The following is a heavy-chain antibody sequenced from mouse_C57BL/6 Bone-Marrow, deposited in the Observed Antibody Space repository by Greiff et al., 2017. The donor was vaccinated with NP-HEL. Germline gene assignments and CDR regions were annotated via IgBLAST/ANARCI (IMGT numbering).Heavy chain of an antibody. J-gene: IGHJ1*03. CDR1: GFTFSSYA. CDR2: ISDGGSYT. V-gene: IGHV5-4*01. Sequence: EVQLVESGGGLVKPGGSLKLSCAASGFTFSSYAMSWVRQTPEKRLEWVATISDGGSYTYYPDNVKGRFTISRDNAKNNLYLQMSHLKSEDTAMYYCARDAPWYFDVWGTGTTVTVSS. CDR3: ARDAPWYFDV.